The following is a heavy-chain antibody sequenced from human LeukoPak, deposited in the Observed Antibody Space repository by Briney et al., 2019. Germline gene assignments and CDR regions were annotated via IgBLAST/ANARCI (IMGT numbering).Heavy chain of an antibody. V-gene: IGHV4-59*01. CDR1: GGSINSYY. CDR2: IYYTGNT. CDR3: AKDLTFSGGGFDY. D-gene: IGHD2-15*01. J-gene: IGHJ4*02. Sequence: SETLSLTCTVSGGSINSYYWSWIRQPPGKGLEWIGYIYYTGNTNYNPSLKSRVTISVDTSKNQFSLKLTSVTAADTAVYYCAKDLTFSGGGFDYWGQGTLVSVAS.